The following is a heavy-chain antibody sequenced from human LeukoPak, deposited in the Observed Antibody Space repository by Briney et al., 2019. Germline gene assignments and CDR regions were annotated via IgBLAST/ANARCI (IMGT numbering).Heavy chain of an antibody. CDR3: AKDVRSPLPPGIDY. V-gene: IGHV3-23*01. D-gene: IGHD3-16*02. Sequence: QSGGSLRLSCAASGSTFSSYAMNWVRQAPGKGLEWVSAISVSGGSTYYADSVKGRFTISRDNSKNTLYLQMNSLRAEDTAVYYCAKDVRSPLPPGIDYWGQGTLVTVSS. CDR1: GSTFSSYA. J-gene: IGHJ4*02. CDR2: ISVSGGST.